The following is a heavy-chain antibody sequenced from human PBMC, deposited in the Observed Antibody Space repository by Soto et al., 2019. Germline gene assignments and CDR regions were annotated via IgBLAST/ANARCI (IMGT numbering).Heavy chain of an antibody. CDR3: TTDPGYYDYIWGSYRSHTYQNFDY. V-gene: IGHV3-15*01. Sequence: GGSLRLSCAASGFTFSNAWMSWVRQAPGKGLEWVGRIKSKTDGGTTDYAAPVKGRFTISRDDSKNTLYLQMNSLKTEDTAVYYCTTDPGYYDYIWGSYRSHTYQNFDYWGQGTLVTVSS. CDR1: GFTFSNAW. J-gene: IGHJ4*02. D-gene: IGHD3-16*02. CDR2: IKSKTDGGTT.